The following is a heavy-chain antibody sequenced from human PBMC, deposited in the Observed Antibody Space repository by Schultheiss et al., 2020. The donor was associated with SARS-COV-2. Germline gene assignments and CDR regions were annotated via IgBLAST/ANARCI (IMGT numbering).Heavy chain of an antibody. CDR1: GFTFSSYA. Sequence: GGSLRLSCAASGFTFSSYAMSWVRQAPGKGLEWVSAISGSGGSTYYADSVKGRFTISRDNSKNTLYLQMNSLRAEDTAVYYCARRKRQSPYYYYYMDVWGKGTTVTVSS. CDR3: ARRKRQSPYYYYYMDV. D-gene: IGHD1-14*01. V-gene: IGHV3-23*01. J-gene: IGHJ6*03. CDR2: ISGSGGST.